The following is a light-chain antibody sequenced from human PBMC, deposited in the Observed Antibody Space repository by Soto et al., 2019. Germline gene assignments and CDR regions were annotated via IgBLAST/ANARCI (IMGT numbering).Light chain of an antibody. CDR3: SSYTSSSTLV. V-gene: IGLV2-14*01. Sequence: QSALTQPASVSGSPGQSITISCTGTSSDVGGYNYVSWYQQHPGKATKLMIYEVSNRPSGVSNRFSGSKSGNTASLTISGLQAEDDADYYCSSYTSSSTLVFGGGTKLTVL. CDR2: EVS. CDR1: SSDVGGYNY. J-gene: IGLJ2*01.